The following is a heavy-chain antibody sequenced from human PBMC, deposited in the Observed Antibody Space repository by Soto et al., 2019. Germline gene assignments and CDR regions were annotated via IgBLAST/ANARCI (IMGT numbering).Heavy chain of an antibody. CDR2: IIPIFGAA. CDR1: GGTFSRYT. J-gene: IGHJ4*02. Sequence: QVQLVQSGAEVKKPGSSVKVSCKASGGTFSRYTISWVRQAPGQGLEWMGGIIPIFGAAKYAQKFQDRVTVTADESTSTAYIELSSLRSEDTAVYYCAPDAKGHALAYWGQGTLVTVSS. CDR3: APDAKGHALAY. V-gene: IGHV1-69*01.